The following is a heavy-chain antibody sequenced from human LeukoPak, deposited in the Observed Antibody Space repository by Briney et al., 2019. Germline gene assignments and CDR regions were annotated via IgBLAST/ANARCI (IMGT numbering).Heavy chain of an antibody. CDR2: ISSSSSYI. J-gene: IGHJ4*02. D-gene: IGHD2-2*01. V-gene: IGHV3-21*01. Sequence: PGGSLGLSCAASGFTFSSYSMNWVGQAPGKGLDWVSSISSSSSYIYYADSVKGRFTISRDNAKNSLYLQMNSLRAEDTAVYYCAGPMVSSTSYEDYWGQGTLVTVSS. CDR3: AGPMVSSTSYEDY. CDR1: GFTFSSYS.